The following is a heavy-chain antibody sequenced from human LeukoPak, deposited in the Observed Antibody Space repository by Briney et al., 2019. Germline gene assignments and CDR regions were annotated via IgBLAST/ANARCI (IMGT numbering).Heavy chain of an antibody. J-gene: IGHJ4*02. CDR3: ARGGDSDPVVIYYFDY. D-gene: IGHD3-22*01. CDR1: GGTFSSYA. V-gene: IGHV1-69*01. Sequence: ASVTVSCTASGGTFSSYAISWVRQAPGQGLEWMGGIIPIFGTANYAQKFQGRVTITADESTSTAYTELSSLRSEDTAVYYCARGGDSDPVVIYYFDYWGQGTLVTVSS. CDR2: IIPIFGTA.